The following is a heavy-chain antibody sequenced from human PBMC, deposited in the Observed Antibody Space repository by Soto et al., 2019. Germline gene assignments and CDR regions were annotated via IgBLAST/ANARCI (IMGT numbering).Heavy chain of an antibody. V-gene: IGHV4-39*07. CDR3: AGYIVVVTAIPYGWFDP. Sequence: PSETLSLTCTVSGGSISSSSYYWGWIRQPPGKGLEWIGSIYYSGSTYYNPSLKSRVTISVDRSKNQFSLQLSSVTAADTAVYSCAGYIVVVTAIPYGWFDPWGQGTLVTVSS. CDR1: GGSISSSSYY. CDR2: IYYSGST. D-gene: IGHD2-21*02. J-gene: IGHJ5*02.